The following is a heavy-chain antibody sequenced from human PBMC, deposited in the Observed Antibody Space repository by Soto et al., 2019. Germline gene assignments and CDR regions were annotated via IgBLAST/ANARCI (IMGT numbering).Heavy chain of an antibody. CDR3: ATGGLFSV. J-gene: IGHJ4*02. D-gene: IGHD3-3*01. CDR2: IFNNGST. V-gene: IGHV4-59*01. Sequence: SETLSLTCTISGGSISYYYWSWIRQPPGKGLEWIGYIFNNGSTNYNPSLKSRVTISVDTSKNQFSLKLNSVTAADTAVYYCATGGLFSVWGQGTLVTVSS. CDR1: GGSISYYY.